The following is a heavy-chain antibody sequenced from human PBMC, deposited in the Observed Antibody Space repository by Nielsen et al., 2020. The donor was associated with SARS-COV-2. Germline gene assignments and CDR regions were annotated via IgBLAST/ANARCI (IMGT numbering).Heavy chain of an antibody. CDR3: ARESSVGSGYSGYDNDY. CDR2: INSDGSST. Sequence: ESLKISCAASGFTFSSYWMHWVRQAPGKGLVWVSRINSDGSSTSYADSVKGRFTISRDNAKNTLYLQMNSLRAEDTAVYYCARESSVGSGYSGYDNDYWGQGTLVTVSS. CDR1: GFTFSSYW. J-gene: IGHJ4*02. V-gene: IGHV3-74*01. D-gene: IGHD5-12*01.